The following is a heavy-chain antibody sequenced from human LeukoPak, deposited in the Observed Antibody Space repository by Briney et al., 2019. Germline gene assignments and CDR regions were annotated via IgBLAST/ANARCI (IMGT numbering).Heavy chain of an antibody. J-gene: IGHJ4*02. CDR1: GGSISSSNYY. CDR3: ARHRESITMVRGALIFDFDY. D-gene: IGHD3-10*01. V-gene: IGHV4-39*01. CDR2: IYYSGST. Sequence: SETLSLTCTVSGGSISSSNYYWGWIRQPPGKGLEWIGSIYYSGSTYYNPSLKSRVTISVDTSKSQFSLKLSSVTAAGTAVYYCARHRESITMVRGALIFDFDYWGQGTLVTVSS.